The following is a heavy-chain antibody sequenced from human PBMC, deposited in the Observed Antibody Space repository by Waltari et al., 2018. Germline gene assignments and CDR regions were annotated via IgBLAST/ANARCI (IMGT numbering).Heavy chain of an antibody. CDR2: IYSGGST. V-gene: IGHV3-53*01. CDR3: ARVRDGYNYVPDY. J-gene: IGHJ4*02. CDR1: GFTVSSNY. D-gene: IGHD5-12*01. Sequence: EVQLVESGGGLIQPGGSLRLSCAASGFTVSSNYMSWVRQAPGKGLGCVSVIYSGGSTYYADSVKGRFTISRDNSKNTLYLQMNSLRAEDTAVYYCARVRDGYNYVPDYWGQGTLVTVSS.